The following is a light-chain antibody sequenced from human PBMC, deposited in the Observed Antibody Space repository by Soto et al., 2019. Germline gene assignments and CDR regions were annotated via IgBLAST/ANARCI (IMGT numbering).Light chain of an antibody. Sequence: DIQMTQSPSSLSASVGDRVTITCRASQSISSYLNWYQQKPGKAPKLLIYAATGLQSGVPSRFSGSGSGTDFTLTISSLQPEDFATYYCQKYDNIPLFTFGPGTKVDIK. CDR2: AAT. J-gene: IGKJ3*01. CDR3: QKYDNIPLFT. CDR1: QSISSY. V-gene: IGKV1-39*01.